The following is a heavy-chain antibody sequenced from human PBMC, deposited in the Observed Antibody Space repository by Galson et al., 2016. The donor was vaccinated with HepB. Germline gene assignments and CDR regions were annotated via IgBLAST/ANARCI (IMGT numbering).Heavy chain of an antibody. V-gene: IGHV4-39*01. CDR3: TRQDRAGLVNF. J-gene: IGHJ3*01. CDR2: IFYSGTT. CDR1: GGSISSSSYF. Sequence: LSLTCTVSGGSISSSSYFWAWIRKPPGRGLDWIGSIFYSGTTHYNPSLQSRVSISVDTSKNQFSLSLTSVSAADTAMYSCTRQDRAGLVNFWGQGTMVTVSS. D-gene: IGHD6-19*01.